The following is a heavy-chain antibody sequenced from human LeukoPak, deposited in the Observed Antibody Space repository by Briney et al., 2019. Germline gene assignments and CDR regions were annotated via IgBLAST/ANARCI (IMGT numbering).Heavy chain of an antibody. Sequence: GGSLRLSCAASGFTFSSYAMTWVRQAPGKGLEWVSDISGSGGSTNYADSVEGRFTISRDNSKNTLYLQMNSLRVEDTAVYYCAKKSVSWFFDYWGQGTLVTVSS. V-gene: IGHV3-23*01. J-gene: IGHJ4*02. CDR2: ISGSGGST. CDR1: GFTFSSYA. CDR3: AKKSVSWFFDY. D-gene: IGHD3-10*01.